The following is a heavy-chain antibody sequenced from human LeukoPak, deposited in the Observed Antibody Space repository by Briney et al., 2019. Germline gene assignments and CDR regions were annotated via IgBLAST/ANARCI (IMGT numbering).Heavy chain of an antibody. CDR2: IYYSGST. CDR1: GASINSDDFF. J-gene: IGHJ3*02. V-gene: IGHV4-30-4*01. D-gene: IGHD3-22*01. CDR3: ARAQYYSDSSGLNAFDI. Sequence: PSETLSLTCTVSGASINSDDFFWTWIRQPPGKGLEWIGNIYYSGSTYYNPSLKSRVTISVDTSKNQFSLKLSSVTAADTAVYYCARAQYYSDSSGLNAFDIWGQGTMVTVSS.